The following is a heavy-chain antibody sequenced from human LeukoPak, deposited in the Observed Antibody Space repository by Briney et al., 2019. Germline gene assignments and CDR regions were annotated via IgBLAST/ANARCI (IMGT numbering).Heavy chain of an antibody. D-gene: IGHD2-15*01. V-gene: IGHV3-21*01. CDR1: GFTFSSYS. J-gene: IGHJ6*02. CDR2: ISSSSSYI. CDR3: ARDWGYCSGGSCYGMDV. Sequence: GGSLRLSCAASGFTFSSYSMNWVRQAPGKGLEWVSSISSSSSYIYYADSVKGRFAISRDNAKNSLYLQMNSLRAEDTAVYYCARDWGYCSGGSCYGMDVWGQGTTVTVSS.